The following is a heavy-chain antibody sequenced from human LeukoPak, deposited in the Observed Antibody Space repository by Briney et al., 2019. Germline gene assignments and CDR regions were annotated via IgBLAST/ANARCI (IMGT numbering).Heavy chain of an antibody. CDR3: ARDLAAAGRSPYYYGMDV. V-gene: IGHV3-21*01. CDR1: GFTFSSYS. Sequence: GGSLRLSCAASGFTFSSYSMNWVRQAPGKGLEWVSSISISSSYIYYADSVKGRFTISRDNAKNSLYLQTNSLRAEDTAVYYCARDLAAAGRSPYYYGMDVWGQGTTVTVSS. D-gene: IGHD6-13*01. CDR2: ISISSSYI. J-gene: IGHJ6*02.